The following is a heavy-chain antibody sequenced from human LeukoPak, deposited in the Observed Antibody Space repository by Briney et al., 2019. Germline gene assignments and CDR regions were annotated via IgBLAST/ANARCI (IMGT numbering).Heavy chain of an antibody. CDR1: GYTFTSYA. CDR3: AILGNWNYELYFQH. V-gene: IGHV1-3*01. CDR2: INAGNGNT. Sequence: ASVKVSCKASGYTFTSYAMHWVRQAPGQRLEWMGWINAGNGNTKYSQKFQGRVTITRDTSASTAYMELSSLRSEDTAVYYCAILGNWNYELYFQHWGQGTLVTVSS. J-gene: IGHJ1*01. D-gene: IGHD1-7*01.